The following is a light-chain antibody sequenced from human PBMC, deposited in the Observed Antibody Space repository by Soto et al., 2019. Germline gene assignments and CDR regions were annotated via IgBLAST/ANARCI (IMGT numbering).Light chain of an antibody. CDR3: CSDAGSSTYV. V-gene: IGLV2-23*01. CDR2: EGS. CDR1: SSDVGSYNL. J-gene: IGLJ1*01. Sequence: QSALTQPASVSGSPGQSITISCTGTSSDVGSYNLVSWYQQHPGKAPKLLIYEGSKRPSGVSNRFSGSKSGNTASLTISGLQAEDEADYYRCSDAGSSTYVFGTGTKVTVL.